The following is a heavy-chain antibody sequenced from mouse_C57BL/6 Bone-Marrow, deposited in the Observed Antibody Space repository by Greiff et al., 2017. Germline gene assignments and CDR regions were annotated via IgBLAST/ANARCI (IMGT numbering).Heavy chain of an antibody. CDR2: IDPSDSYT. Sequence: VQLQQPGAELVKPGASVKLSCKASGYTFTSYWMQWVKQRPGQGLEWIGEIDPSDSYTNYNQKFKGKATLTVDTSSSTAYMQLISLTSEDSAVYYCARDTTTIVANFDYWGQGTTLTVSS. D-gene: IGHD1-1*01. CDR3: ARDTTTIVANFDY. CDR1: GYTFTSYW. V-gene: IGHV1-50*01. J-gene: IGHJ2*01.